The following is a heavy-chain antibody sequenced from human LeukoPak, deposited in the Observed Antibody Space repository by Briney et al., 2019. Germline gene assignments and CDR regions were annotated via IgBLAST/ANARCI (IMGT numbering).Heavy chain of an antibody. D-gene: IGHD2-21*01. CDR1: GGTFSSYA. J-gene: IGHJ4*02. CDR2: IIPIFGTA. V-gene: IGHV1-69*13. CDR3: ARAFCGGDCYSRWHYFDY. Sequence: SVKVSCKASGGTFSSYAISWVRQAPGQGLEWMGGIIPIFGTANYAQKFQGRVTITADESTSTAYMELSSLRSEDTAVYYCARAFCGGDCYSRWHYFDYWGQGTLVTVSP.